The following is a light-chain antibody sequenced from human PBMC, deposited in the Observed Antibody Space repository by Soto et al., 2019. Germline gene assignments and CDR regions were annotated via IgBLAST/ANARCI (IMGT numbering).Light chain of an antibody. CDR1: RTNIGAGYD. CDR2: GNS. J-gene: IGLJ1*01. CDR3: QSYDSSLSDV. Sequence: SVLTQPPSVSGAPGQRVTISCTGSRTNIGAGYDVHWYQHLPGTVPKLLIYGNSNRPSGVPDRFSGSKSGTSASLAITGLQAEDEADYYCQSYDSSLSDVFGTGTKLTVL. V-gene: IGLV1-40*01.